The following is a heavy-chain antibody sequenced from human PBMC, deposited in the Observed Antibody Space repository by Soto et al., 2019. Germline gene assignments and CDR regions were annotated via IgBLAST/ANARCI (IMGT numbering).Heavy chain of an antibody. CDR1: GDSVSSNSTA. Sequence: HVPLQQSGPGLVKPSQTLSLSCAISGDSVSSNSTAWHWIRQSPSRGLEWLGRTYYDSKWYTDYAESVKSRMTINADTSRNHFSLNLKSVTPEDTALYYCAGNYYGSGSYYSSFDYWGQGTLVTVSS. CDR2: TYYDSKWYT. V-gene: IGHV6-1*01. J-gene: IGHJ4*02. CDR3: AGNYYGSGSYYSSFDY. D-gene: IGHD3-10*01.